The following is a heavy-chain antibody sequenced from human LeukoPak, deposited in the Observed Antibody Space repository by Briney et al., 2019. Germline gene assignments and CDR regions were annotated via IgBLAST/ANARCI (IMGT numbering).Heavy chain of an antibody. CDR1: GYTFTAYG. J-gene: IGHJ4*02. CDR3: AREGLGELTLDC. Sequence: ASVKVSCKSSGYTFTAYGITWVRQAPGQGLEWMGWISTDNGDTNYAQKLQGRVTMTTDTSTSTAYMELRSLRSDDTAVYYCAREGLGELTLDCWGQGTLVTVSS. CDR2: ISTDNGDT. V-gene: IGHV1-18*01. D-gene: IGHD3-16*01.